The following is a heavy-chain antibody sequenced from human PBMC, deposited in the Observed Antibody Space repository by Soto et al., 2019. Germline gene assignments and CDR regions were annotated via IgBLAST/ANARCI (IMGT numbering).Heavy chain of an antibody. CDR3: TRDRWRRLVAGMDV. Sequence: WTWIRQPPGKGLEWIGYVYYSGSTNYNPSLKSRVTISVDTSKNQFSLNLRSVTAAVTAVDYCTRDRWRRLVAGMDVWGQGTMVSVSS. J-gene: IGHJ6*02. CDR2: VYYSGST. D-gene: IGHD5-12*01. V-gene: IGHV4-59*01.